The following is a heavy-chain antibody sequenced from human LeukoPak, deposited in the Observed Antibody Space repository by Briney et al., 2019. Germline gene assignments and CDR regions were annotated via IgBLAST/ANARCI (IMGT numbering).Heavy chain of an antibody. J-gene: IGHJ4*02. D-gene: IGHD3-22*01. Sequence: SQTLSLTCTVSGDSITSGEYYWTWMPQHPGKGLDWVGYKSHSGSTYYSPSLKSRLTISLDTSKNQFSLELKSVTAADTAVYYCARAKMFDSSGFDYWGEGTLVSVSS. V-gene: IGHV4-31*03. CDR3: ARAKMFDSSGFDY. CDR2: KSHSGST. CDR1: GDSITSGEYY.